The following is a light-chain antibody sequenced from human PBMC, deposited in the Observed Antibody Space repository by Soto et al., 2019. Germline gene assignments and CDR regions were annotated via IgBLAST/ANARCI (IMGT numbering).Light chain of an antibody. J-gene: IGKJ5*01. CDR2: AAS. CDR1: QGISNY. CDR3: QKYNSAPSIT. V-gene: IGKV1-27*01. Sequence: DIQMTQPPSSLSASVGDRVTITCRASQGISNYLAWYQQKPGKVPKLLIYAASTLQSGVPSRFSGSGSGTDFTLTISSLQPEDVATYYCQKYNSAPSITFGQGTRLEIK.